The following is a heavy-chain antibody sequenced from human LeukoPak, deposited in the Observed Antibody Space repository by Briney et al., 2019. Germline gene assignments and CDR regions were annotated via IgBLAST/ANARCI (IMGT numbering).Heavy chain of an antibody. CDR3: ARGRRAAAGTFDY. CDR2: IYHSGST. V-gene: IGHV4-30-2*01. D-gene: IGHD6-13*01. J-gene: IGHJ4*02. Sequence: PSEALSLTCAVSGGSISSGGYSWSWIRQPPGKGLEWIGYIYHSGSTYYNPSLKSRVTISVDRSKNQFSLKLSSVTAADTAVYYCARGRRAAAGTFDYWGQGTLVTVSS. CDR1: GGSISSGGYS.